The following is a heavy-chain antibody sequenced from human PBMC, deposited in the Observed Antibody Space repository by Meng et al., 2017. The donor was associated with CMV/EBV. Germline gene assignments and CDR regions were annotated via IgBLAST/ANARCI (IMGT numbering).Heavy chain of an antibody. CDR1: GYTFTSYG. D-gene: IGHD2-15*01. CDR2: ISAYNGNT. J-gene: IGHJ4*02. V-gene: IGHV1-18*01. Sequence: VRPGQAAAEVKTPGASVKVSCKASGYTFTSYGISWVRQAPGQGLEWMGWISAYNGNTNYAQKLQGRVTMTTDTSTSTAYMELRSLRSDDTAVYYCARMEVGGGSCYSDYWGQGTLVTVSS. CDR3: ARMEVGGGSCYSDY.